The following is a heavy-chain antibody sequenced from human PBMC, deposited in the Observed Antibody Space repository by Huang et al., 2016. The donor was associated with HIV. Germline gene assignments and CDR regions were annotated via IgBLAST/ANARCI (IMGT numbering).Heavy chain of an antibody. J-gene: IGHJ6*02. CDR2: ILTIVGTA. V-gene: IGHV1-69*01. CDR3: ARGRTRSSLYDSYYGLDV. CDR1: GVTFSTYA. Sequence: QVKLVQSGAEVKKPGSSVKVSCKASGVTFSTYAISWVRQAPGQGLGLMGGILTIVGTANYAQKFQGTVTITADEFTSTAYRELSSLRSEDTALYYCARGRTRSSLYDSYYGLDVWGQGTTVTVSS. D-gene: IGHD6-6*01.